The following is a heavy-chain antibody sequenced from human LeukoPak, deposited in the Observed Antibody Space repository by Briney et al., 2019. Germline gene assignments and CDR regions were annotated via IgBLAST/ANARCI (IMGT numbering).Heavy chain of an antibody. CDR2: FDHTGTT. CDR1: GGSISSSDYY. D-gene: IGHD6-13*01. CDR3: ARSPQFSSSWYYFDY. V-gene: IGHV4-39*01. Sequence: PSETLSLTCTVSGGSISSSDYYWGWIRQPPGKGLEWIGSFDHTGTTYYNPSLKSRVTTSVDTSKNQFSLRLSSVTAADTAVYYCARSPQFSSSWYYFDYWGQGTLVTVSS. J-gene: IGHJ4*02.